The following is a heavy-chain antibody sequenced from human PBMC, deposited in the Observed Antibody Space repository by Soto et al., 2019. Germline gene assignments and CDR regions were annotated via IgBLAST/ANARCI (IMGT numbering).Heavy chain of an antibody. V-gene: IGHV3-23*01. CDR1: GFTLSSYA. J-gene: IGHJ4*02. Sequence: GGSLRLSCAASGFTLSSYAMTLVRQSPGKELEWDSTINGGDLSAYYAASVKGRFTISRDNSKNTLYLQMNSLRAEDTGLYYCAKDILTGYYIAFDYWGQGTLVT. CDR2: INGGDLSA. D-gene: IGHD3-9*01. CDR3: AKDILTGYYIAFDY.